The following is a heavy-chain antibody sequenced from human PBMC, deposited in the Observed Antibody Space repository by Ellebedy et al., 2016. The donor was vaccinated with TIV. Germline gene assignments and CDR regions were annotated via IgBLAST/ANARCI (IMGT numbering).Heavy chain of an antibody. CDR3: TRGARSSSSFFDF. CDR1: GFTFPGNA. CDR2: ISGTGDTT. Sequence: GGSLRLXXAASGFTFPGNAMSWVRQAPGKRLEWVSAISGTGDTTFYPDSVKGRFSISRDNSKNMLYLQMTSLRADDTAVYYCTRGARSSSSFFDFWGQGTLVTVSS. V-gene: IGHV3-23*01. J-gene: IGHJ4*02. D-gene: IGHD6-6*01.